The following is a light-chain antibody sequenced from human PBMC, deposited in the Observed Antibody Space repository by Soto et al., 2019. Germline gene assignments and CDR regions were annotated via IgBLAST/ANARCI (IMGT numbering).Light chain of an antibody. CDR1: QSMSSW. CDR2: DAS. J-gene: IGKJ2*01. Sequence: DIQMTQSPSTLSASVGDRVTITCRASQSMSSWLAWYQQKPGQAPKLLIYDASSLESGVPSRFSGSGSGTEFTLTISSLQPDDFAAYYCQQYSSYPVTFGQGTKLEIK. CDR3: QQYSSYPVT. V-gene: IGKV1-5*01.